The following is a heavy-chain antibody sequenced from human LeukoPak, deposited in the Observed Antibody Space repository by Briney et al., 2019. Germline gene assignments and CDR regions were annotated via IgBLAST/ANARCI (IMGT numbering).Heavy chain of an antibody. CDR2: INLDGSEK. J-gene: IGHJ4*02. CDR1: GFIFSDFW. CDR3: ASTRAAAGTIEDY. D-gene: IGHD6-13*01. Sequence: GGSLRLSCAASGFIFSDFWMSWVRQAPGKGLEWVANINLDGSEKYYVDSVKGRFTISRDNAKNSLYLQMNSLRAEDTAVYYCASTRAAAGTIEDYWGQGTLVTVSS. V-gene: IGHV3-7*01.